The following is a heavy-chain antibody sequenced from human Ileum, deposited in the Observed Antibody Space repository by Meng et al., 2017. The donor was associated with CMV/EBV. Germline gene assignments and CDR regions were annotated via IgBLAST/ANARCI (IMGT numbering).Heavy chain of an antibody. CDR1: GFTFNCYW. Sequence: GESLKISCVASGFTFNCYWMTWVRQAPGKGLEWVANIRQDGNEKKYVDSVKGRFTISRDNAKSSLFLQMNSLRVEDTAVYYCARTTSTTCYDYWGQGTLVTVSS. CDR3: ARTTSTTCYDY. CDR2: IRQDGNEK. J-gene: IGHJ4*02. D-gene: IGHD2-2*01. V-gene: IGHV3-7*01.